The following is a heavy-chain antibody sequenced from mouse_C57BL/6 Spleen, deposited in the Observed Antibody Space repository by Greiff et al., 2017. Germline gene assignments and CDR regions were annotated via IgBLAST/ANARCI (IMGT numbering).Heavy chain of an antibody. CDR2: ISSGGSYT. D-gene: IGHD2-4*01. Sequence: EVKLVESGGDLVKPGGSLKLSCAASGFTFSSYGMSWVRQTPDKRLEWVATISSGGSYTYYPDSVKGRFTISRDNAKNTLDRQMSSLKSEDTAMYYCARHGNYDYDDYFDYWGQGTTLTVSS. V-gene: IGHV5-6*02. J-gene: IGHJ2*01. CDR1: GFTFSSYG. CDR3: ARHGNYDYDDYFDY.